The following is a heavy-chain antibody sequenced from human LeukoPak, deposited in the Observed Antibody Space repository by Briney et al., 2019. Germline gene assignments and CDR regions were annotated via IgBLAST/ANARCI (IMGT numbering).Heavy chain of an antibody. D-gene: IGHD2/OR15-2a*01. J-gene: IGHJ5*02. CDR3: ARVNRRLYNWFDP. CDR1: GGSISSGDYY. Sequence: SQTLSLTCTVSGGSISSGDYYWSWIRQPPGKGLEWIGYIYYSGSTYYNPSLKSRVTISVDTSKNQFSLKLSSVTAADTAVYYCARVNRRLYNWFDPWGQGTPVTVSS. V-gene: IGHV4-30-4*08. CDR2: IYYSGST.